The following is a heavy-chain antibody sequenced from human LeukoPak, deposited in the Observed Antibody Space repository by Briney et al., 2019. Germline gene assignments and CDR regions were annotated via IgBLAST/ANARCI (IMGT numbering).Heavy chain of an antibody. CDR3: AKDRCSNGIGCYYYYMDV. J-gene: IGHJ6*03. CDR2: IQYDGSNE. CDR1: GFTFSSYG. D-gene: IGHD2-8*01. Sequence: GGSLRLSCAASGFTFSSYGMHWVRQAPGKGLEWVAYIQYDGSNEQFADSVKGRFSISRDSSKNILYLQVNSLRAEDTAVYYCAKDRCSNGIGCYYYYMDVWGKGTTVTISS. V-gene: IGHV3-30*02.